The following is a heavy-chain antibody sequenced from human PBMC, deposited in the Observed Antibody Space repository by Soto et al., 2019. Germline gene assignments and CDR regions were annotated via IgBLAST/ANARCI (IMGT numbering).Heavy chain of an antibody. CDR3: ARDYLDSSGYFTPFLDD. V-gene: IGHV3-30-3*01. Sequence: QMQLVESGGGVVQPGRSLRLSCAASGFTFTKYAMHWVRQAPDKGLEWVALISNDGTNKYYGYSVKGRFTISRDNSKHTLYLQMNSLRAEDTALYYCARDYLDSSGYFTPFLDDWGQGTLVTVSS. CDR2: ISNDGTNK. CDR1: GFTFTKYA. D-gene: IGHD3-22*01. J-gene: IGHJ4*02.